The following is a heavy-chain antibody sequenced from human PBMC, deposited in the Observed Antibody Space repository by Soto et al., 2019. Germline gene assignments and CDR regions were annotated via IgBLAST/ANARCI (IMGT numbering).Heavy chain of an antibody. Sequence: SQTMSLTCTVSAGSIRIYYRSWIRHPPGKGLEWIGYIYYSGSTNYNPSLKSRVTISVDTSKNQFSLKLSSVTAADTAVYYCARMYNSGFYRPEGDYFFYGMDVWGQGTTVTVS. J-gene: IGHJ6*02. CDR1: AGSIRIYY. V-gene: IGHV4-59*01. CDR3: ARMYNSGFYRPEGDYFFYGMDV. CDR2: IYYSGST. D-gene: IGHD6-19*01.